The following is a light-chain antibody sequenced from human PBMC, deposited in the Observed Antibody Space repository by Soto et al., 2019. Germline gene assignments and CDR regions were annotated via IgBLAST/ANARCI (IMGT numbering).Light chain of an antibody. CDR3: QTWGTGIQV. CDR1: SGHSNYA. Sequence: QPVLTQSPSASASLGASVKLTCTLSSGHSNYAIAWHQQQAEKGPRYLMRLNNDGSHTKGDGIPDRFSGSSSGAERYLTISSLQSEDEADYYCQTWGTGIQVFGGGTKVTVL. J-gene: IGLJ3*02. CDR2: LNNDGSH. V-gene: IGLV4-69*02.